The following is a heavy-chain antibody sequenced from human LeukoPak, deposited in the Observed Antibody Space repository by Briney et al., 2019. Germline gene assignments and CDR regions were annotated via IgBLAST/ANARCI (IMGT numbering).Heavy chain of an antibody. Sequence: GGSLRLSCAASGFTFSNAWMNWVRQAPGKGLEWVGRIKSKTDGGTTDYAAPVKGRFTISRDDSKNTLYLQMNSLKTKDTAVYYCTTDYVDTAIIPYYWGQGTLVTVSS. CDR2: IKSKTDGGTT. CDR3: TTDYVDTAIIPYY. D-gene: IGHD5-18*01. V-gene: IGHV3-15*07. J-gene: IGHJ4*02. CDR1: GFTFSNAW.